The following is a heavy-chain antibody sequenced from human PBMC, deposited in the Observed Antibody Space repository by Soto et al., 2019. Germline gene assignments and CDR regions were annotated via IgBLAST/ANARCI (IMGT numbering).Heavy chain of an antibody. V-gene: IGHV4-61*01. CDR1: GGSVSSGSYY. CDR2: IYYSGST. CDR3: ARVPALDIVVVPAAMDYYYYGMDV. D-gene: IGHD2-2*01. Sequence: ASETLSLTCTVSGGSVSSGSYYWSWIRQPPGKGLEWIGYIYYSGSTNYNPSLKSRVTISVDTSKNQFSLKLSSVTAADTAVYYCARVPALDIVVVPAAMDYYYYGMDVWGQGTTVTVSS. J-gene: IGHJ6*02.